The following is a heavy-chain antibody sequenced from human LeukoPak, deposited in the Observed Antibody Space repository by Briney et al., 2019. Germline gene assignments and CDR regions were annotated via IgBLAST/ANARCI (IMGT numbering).Heavy chain of an antibody. V-gene: IGHV4-39*07. J-gene: IGHJ6*04. Sequence: SETLSLTCSVSGASISGGTYYWGWIRQPPGKGLEWIGSIYYTGSTYDNPSLKSRVTISVDRSKNQFSLKLSSVTAADTAVYYCAREGHYYGSGSYSPAYYYGMDVWGKGTTVTVSS. CDR3: AREGHYYGSGSYSPAYYYGMDV. CDR2: IYYTGST. CDR1: GASISGGTYY. D-gene: IGHD3-10*01.